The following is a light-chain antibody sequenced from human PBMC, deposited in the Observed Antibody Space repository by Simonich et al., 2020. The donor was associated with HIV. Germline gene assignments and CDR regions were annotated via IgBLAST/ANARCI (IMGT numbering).Light chain of an antibody. Sequence: DIVMTQSPDSLAVSLGERATMNCKSSQSVLYSSNNKNYLAWYQQKHRQPPRLLIYWTSTRESGVPDRFSGSGSGTDFTLTISSLQAEDVAVYYCQQYYSTPYTFGQGTKLEIK. CDR2: WTS. CDR3: QQYYSTPYT. CDR1: QSVLYSSNNKNY. V-gene: IGKV4-1*01. J-gene: IGKJ2*01.